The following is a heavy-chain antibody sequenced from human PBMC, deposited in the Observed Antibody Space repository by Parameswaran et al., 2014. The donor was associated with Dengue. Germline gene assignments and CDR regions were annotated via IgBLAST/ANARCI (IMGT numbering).Heavy chain of an antibody. V-gene: IGHV1-46*01. Sequence: VRQAPGQGLEWMGIINPSGGSTSYAQKFQGRVTMTRDTSTSTVYMELSSLRSEDTAVYYCAREYGDGMDVWGQGTTVTVSS. D-gene: IGHD4-17*01. CDR3: AREYGDGMDV. CDR2: INPSGGST. J-gene: IGHJ6*02.